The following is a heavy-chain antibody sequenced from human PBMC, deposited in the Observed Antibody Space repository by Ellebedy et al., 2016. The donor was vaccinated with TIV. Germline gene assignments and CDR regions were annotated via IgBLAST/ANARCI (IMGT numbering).Heavy chain of an antibody. J-gene: IGHJ5*02. CDR2: IIPIFGTA. D-gene: IGHD2-2*01. CDR1: GGTFSSYA. V-gene: IGHV1-69*13. CDR3: ARHCSSTSCYGGNNWFDP. Sequence: ASVKVSCKASGGTFSSYAISWVRQAPGQGLEWMGGIIPIFGTANYAQKFQGRVTITADESTSTAYMELSSLRSEDTAVYYCARHCSSTSCYGGNNWFDPWGQGTLVTVSS.